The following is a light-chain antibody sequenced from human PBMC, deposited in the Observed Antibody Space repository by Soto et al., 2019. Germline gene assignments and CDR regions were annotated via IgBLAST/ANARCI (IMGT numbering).Light chain of an antibody. CDR2: RAS. Sequence: EIVMTQSTATLSVSPGERATLSCRASQSVSSNLAWYQQKPGQAPRLLIYRASTRATGIPARLSGSGSETELTLTISRLQTEDYAVYYCQQYNNWPPLTFGGGTKVEI. V-gene: IGKV3-15*01. CDR1: QSVSSN. CDR3: QQYNNWPPLT. J-gene: IGKJ4*01.